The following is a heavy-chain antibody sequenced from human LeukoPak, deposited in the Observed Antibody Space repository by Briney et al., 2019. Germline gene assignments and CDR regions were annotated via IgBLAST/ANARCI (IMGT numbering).Heavy chain of an antibody. V-gene: IGHV4-59*01. CDR3: ARGLYSGVVVVPAAIPYGY. J-gene: IGHJ4*02. CDR1: GGSISSYY. D-gene: IGHD2-2*01. CDR2: IYYSGST. Sequence: SETLSLTCTVSGGSISSYYWSWIRQPPGKGLEWIGYIYYSGSTNYNPPLKSRVTISVDTSKNQFSLKLSSVTAADTAVYYCARGLYSGVVVVPAAIPYGYWGQGTLVTVSS.